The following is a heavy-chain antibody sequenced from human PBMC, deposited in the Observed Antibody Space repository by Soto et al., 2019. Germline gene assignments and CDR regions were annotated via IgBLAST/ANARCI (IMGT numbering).Heavy chain of an antibody. J-gene: IGHJ6*03. CDR1: GGSFSGYY. Sequence: SETLSLTCAVHGGSFSGYYWSWIRQPPWKGLEWIGEINHSGSTNYNPSLKSRVTISVDTSKNQFSLKLSSVTAADTAVYYCARRGRNVPAARSSYYYYYMDVWGKGTTVTVSS. CDR2: INHSGST. D-gene: IGHD2-2*01. CDR3: ARRGRNVPAARSSYYYYYMDV. V-gene: IGHV4-34*01.